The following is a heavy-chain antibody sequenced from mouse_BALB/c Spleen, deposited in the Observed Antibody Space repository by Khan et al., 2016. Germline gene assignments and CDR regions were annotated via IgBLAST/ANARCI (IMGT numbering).Heavy chain of an antibody. CDR3: ARSCGDRGFAY. Sequence: EVQLQESGPGLVKPSQSLSLTCTVTGYSITSDYAWYWIRQFPGNKLEWWGFISYSGSTKYYPSLKSRVPITRDKSSNHVFLQLNSVTTDDTATYYCARSCGDRGFAYWGQGTLVTVSA. CDR2: ISYSGST. V-gene: IGHV3-2*02. CDR1: GYSITSDYA. D-gene: IGHD2-13*01. J-gene: IGHJ3*01.